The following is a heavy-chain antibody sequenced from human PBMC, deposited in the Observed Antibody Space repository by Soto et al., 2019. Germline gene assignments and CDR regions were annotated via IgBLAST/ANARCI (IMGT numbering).Heavy chain of an antibody. Sequence: SETLSLTCTVSGGSISSYYWSWIRQPPGKGLEWIGYIYYSGSTNYNPSLKSRVTISVDTSKNQFSLKLSSVTAADTAVYYCARVSYDILTGYYFDYWGQGTLVTVSS. CDR1: GGSISSYY. D-gene: IGHD3-9*01. J-gene: IGHJ4*02. V-gene: IGHV4-59*01. CDR3: ARVSYDILTGYYFDY. CDR2: IYYSGST.